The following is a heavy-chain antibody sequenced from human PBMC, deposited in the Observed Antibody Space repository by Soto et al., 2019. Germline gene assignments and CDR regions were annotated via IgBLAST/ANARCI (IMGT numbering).Heavy chain of an antibody. D-gene: IGHD2-2*01. Sequence: QVQLVQSGAEVKKPGSSVKVSCRAPGGTFNSHTISWVRQAPGQGLEWMGGIMPMFGVTNYARKFQGRLTMTANESTRTAYMEVCGLTSEDTAVYYCAGEGVTSSMSLPWMGYHYYGLDVWGQGTTVIVSS. CDR3: AGEGVTSSMSLPWMGYHYYGLDV. J-gene: IGHJ6*02. V-gene: IGHV1-69*12. CDR2: IMPMFGVT. CDR1: GGTFNSHT.